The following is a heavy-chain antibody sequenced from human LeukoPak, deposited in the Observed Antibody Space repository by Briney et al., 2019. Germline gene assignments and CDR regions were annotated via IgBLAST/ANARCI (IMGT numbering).Heavy chain of an antibody. CDR3: VKDLGSAITSALALDV. CDR1: GFAVSTNY. Sequence: GGSLRLSCVVSGFAVSTNYMSWVRQAPGKGLEWVSVLYSGGGTYYADSVRGRSTISRDNSKNTLYLQMDSLRAEDTAVYYCVKDLGSAITSALALDVWGQGTTVTVSS. J-gene: IGHJ6*02. CDR2: LYSGGGT. D-gene: IGHD1-14*01. V-gene: IGHV3-53*01.